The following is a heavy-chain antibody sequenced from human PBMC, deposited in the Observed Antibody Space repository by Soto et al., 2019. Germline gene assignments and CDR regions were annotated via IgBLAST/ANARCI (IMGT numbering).Heavy chain of an antibody. CDR1: GFTFSSYA. D-gene: IGHD6-19*01. CDR2: ISYDGSNK. J-gene: IGHJ4*02. CDR3: ARTSSGWYSFDY. Sequence: QVQLVESGGGVVQPGRSLRLSCAASGFTFSSYAMHWVRQAPGKGLEWVAVISYDGSNKYYADSVKGRFTISRDNSKNTLYVQMNSVRDEETAVYYCARTSSGWYSFDYWGQGTLVTVSS. V-gene: IGHV3-30-3*01.